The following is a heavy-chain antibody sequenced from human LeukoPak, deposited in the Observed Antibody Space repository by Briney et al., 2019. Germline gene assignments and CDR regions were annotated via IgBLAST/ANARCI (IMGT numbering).Heavy chain of an antibody. CDR3: ARARRNYYYDSSGYSGEYDS. J-gene: IGHJ4*02. CDR2: IIPSLGTP. Sequence: ASVKVSCKASGGFSGDSFSSYSINWVRQTPGQGIEWLGRIIPSLGTPNYAQMFQGRVTINADKSTSTAYMELSSLKSEDTAVYYCARARRNYYYDSSGYSGEYDSWGQGTLVTVSS. V-gene: IGHV1-69*08. CDR1: GGFSGDSFSSYS. D-gene: IGHD3-22*01.